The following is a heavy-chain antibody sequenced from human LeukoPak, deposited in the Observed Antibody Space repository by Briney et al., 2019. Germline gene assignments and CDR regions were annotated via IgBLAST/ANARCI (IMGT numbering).Heavy chain of an antibody. CDR1: GFTFSSYE. D-gene: IGHD6-19*01. Sequence: GGSLRLSCAASGFTFSSYEMNWVRQAPGKGLEWVSYISSSGSTIYYADSVKGRFTISRDNAKNSLYLQMNSLRAEDSAVYYCATLKQLQDVFDMWGQGTMVTVSS. CDR3: ATLKQLQDVFDM. J-gene: IGHJ3*02. CDR2: ISSSGSTI. V-gene: IGHV3-48*03.